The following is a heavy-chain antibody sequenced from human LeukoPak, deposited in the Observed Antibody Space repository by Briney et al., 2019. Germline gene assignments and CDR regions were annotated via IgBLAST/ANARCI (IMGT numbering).Heavy chain of an antibody. CDR3: ARDHIVVVVAATYRYFDY. V-gene: IGHV3-11*01. Sequence: PGGSLRLSCAASGFTFSDYHMSWIRQAPGKGLEWVSYISSSGSTIYYADSVKGRFTISRDNAKNSLYLQMNSLRAEDTAVYYCARDHIVVVVAATYRYFDYWGQGTLVTVSS. CDR2: ISSSGSTI. J-gene: IGHJ4*02. D-gene: IGHD2-15*01. CDR1: GFTFSDYH.